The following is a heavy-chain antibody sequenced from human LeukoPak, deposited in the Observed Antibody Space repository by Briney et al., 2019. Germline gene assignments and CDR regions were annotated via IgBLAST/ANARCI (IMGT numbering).Heavy chain of an antibody. J-gene: IGHJ4*02. CDR2: IKHDGSEK. CDR1: GFTFVKYW. D-gene: IGHD3-3*01. Sequence: GGSLRLSCAAPGFTFVKYWLSWVRQAPGKGLEWVANIKHDGSEKYYVDSVKGRFTVSRDNGKNSVFLQMDSLRAEDTAVYFCARDSWRVLDYWGQGTLVTVSS. CDR3: ARDSWRVLDY. V-gene: IGHV3-7*05.